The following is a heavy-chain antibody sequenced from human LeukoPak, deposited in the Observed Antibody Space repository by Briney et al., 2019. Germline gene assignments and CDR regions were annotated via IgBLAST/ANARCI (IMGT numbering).Heavy chain of an antibody. D-gene: IGHD2-15*01. CDR1: GYTFTGYY. CDR2: INPNSGGT. V-gene: IGHV1-2*02. CDR3: ARVDVVVVAASMDV. J-gene: IGHJ6*02. Sequence: ASVKVSCKASGYTFTGYYMHWVRQAPGQGLEWMGWINPNSGGTNHAQKFQGRVTMTRDTSVSTAYMELSRLRSDDTAVYYCARVDVVVVAASMDVWGQGTTVTVSS.